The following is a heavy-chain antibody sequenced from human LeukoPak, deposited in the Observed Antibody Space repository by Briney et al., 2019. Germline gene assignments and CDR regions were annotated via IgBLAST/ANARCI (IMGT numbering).Heavy chain of an antibody. CDR2: ISGSGAGT. CDR3: AKEVTTPYFDY. CDR1: GFTFSSYA. Sequence: TGGSLRLSCAASGFTFSSYAMSWVRQAPGEGLEWVAGISGSGAGTYYADSVKGRFTISRDNSKNTLYLQMNSLRAEDTAVYYCAKEVTTPYFDYWGQGSLVTVSS. J-gene: IGHJ4*02. V-gene: IGHV3-23*01. D-gene: IGHD4-17*01.